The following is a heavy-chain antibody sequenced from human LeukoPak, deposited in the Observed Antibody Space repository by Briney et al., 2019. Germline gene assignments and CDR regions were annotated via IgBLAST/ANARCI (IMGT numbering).Heavy chain of an antibody. Sequence: GASVKVSCKASGYTFTGYYMHWVRQAPGQGLEWMGRIIPILGIANYAQKFQGRVTITADKSTSTAYMELSSLRSEDTAVYYCARVWTYYYGMDVWGQGTTVTVSS. J-gene: IGHJ6*02. CDR1: GYTFTGYY. V-gene: IGHV1-69*04. CDR3: ARVWTYYYGMDV. D-gene: IGHD3-10*01. CDR2: IIPILGIA.